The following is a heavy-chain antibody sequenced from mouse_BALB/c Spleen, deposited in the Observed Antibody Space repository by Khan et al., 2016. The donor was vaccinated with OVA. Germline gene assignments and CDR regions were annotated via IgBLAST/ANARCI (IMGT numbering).Heavy chain of an antibody. CDR1: GFSLTNFG. Sequence: QVQLKQSGPGLVQPSQSLSITCTVSGFSLTNFGVHWVRQSPGKGLEWLGVIWSGGSTDYNAAFKSRLSFSKDNSKSQVFFKMNSLQANDTATYYCARREYLMTWFAYWGQGTLVTVSA. J-gene: IGHJ3*01. CDR3: ARREYLMTWFAY. CDR2: IWSGGST. V-gene: IGHV2-2*02.